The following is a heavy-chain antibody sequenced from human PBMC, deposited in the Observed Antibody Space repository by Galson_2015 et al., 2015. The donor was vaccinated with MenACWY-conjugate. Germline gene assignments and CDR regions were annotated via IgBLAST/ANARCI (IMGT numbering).Heavy chain of an antibody. CDR2: VYYGGRT. CDR3: ARGYCSGGSCNLFDP. CDR1: GASINNYY. Sequence: ETLSLTCTVSGASINNYYWTWIRQAPGKGLEWIGYVYYGGRTNYNPSLKSRLTMSLDTSKNQFSLELTSVTAADTAVYYCARGYCSGGSCNLFDPWGQGTLVTVSS. J-gene: IGHJ5*02. D-gene: IGHD2-15*01. V-gene: IGHV4-59*01.